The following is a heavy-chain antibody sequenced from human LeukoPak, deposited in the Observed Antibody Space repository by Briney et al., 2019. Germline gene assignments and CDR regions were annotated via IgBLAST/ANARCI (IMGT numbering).Heavy chain of an antibody. V-gene: IGHV3-23*01. D-gene: IGHD1-26*01. CDR3: AKDSAGSYYNWFDP. CDR1: GFTFSSNA. CDR2: ISGSGGST. Sequence: GGSLRLSCAASGFTFSSNAMSWVRQAPGKGLEWVSAISGSGGSTYYADSVKGRFTISRDNSKNTLYLQMNSLRAEDTAVYYCAKDSAGSYYNWFDPWGQGTLVTVSS. J-gene: IGHJ5*02.